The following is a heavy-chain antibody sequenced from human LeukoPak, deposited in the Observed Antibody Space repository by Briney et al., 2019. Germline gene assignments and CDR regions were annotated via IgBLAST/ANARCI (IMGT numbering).Heavy chain of an antibody. CDR3: ARAGIRDVFDM. V-gene: IGHV1-2*02. CDR2: INPNSGGT. Sequence: ASVKVSCKASGYTFSSYYMHWVRQAPGQGLEWMGWINPNSGGTNYAQKFQGRVTMTRDTSISTVHMELSRLRSDDTAVYYCARAGIRDVFDMWGQGTMVTVSS. CDR1: GYTFSSYY. D-gene: IGHD1-14*01. J-gene: IGHJ3*02.